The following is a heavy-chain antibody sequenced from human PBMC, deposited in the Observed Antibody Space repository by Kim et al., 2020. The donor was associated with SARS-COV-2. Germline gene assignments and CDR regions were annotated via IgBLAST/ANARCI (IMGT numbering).Heavy chain of an antibody. D-gene: IGHD6-13*01. CDR3: ARGIAAAGTSWFDP. J-gene: IGHJ5*02. CDR2: IYYSGST. V-gene: IGHV4-59*13. Sequence: SETLSLTCTVSGGSISSYYWSWIRQPPGKGLEWIGYIYYSGSTNYNPSLKSRVTISVDTSKNQFSLKLSSVTAADTAVYYCARGIAAAGTSWFDPWGQGTLVTVSS. CDR1: GGSISSYY.